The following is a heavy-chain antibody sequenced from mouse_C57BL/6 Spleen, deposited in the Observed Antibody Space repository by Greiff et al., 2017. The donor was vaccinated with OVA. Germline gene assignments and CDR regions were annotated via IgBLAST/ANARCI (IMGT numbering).Heavy chain of an antibody. CDR2: ISDGGSYT. J-gene: IGHJ4*01. Sequence: EVKVVESGGGLVKPGGSLKLSCAASGFTFSSYAMSWVRQTPEKRLEWVATISDGGSYTYYPDNVKGRFTISRDNAKNNLYLQMSHLKSEDTAMYYCARGVEYDDAMDYWGQGTSVTVSS. D-gene: IGHD2-14*01. V-gene: IGHV5-4*03. CDR1: GFTFSSYA. CDR3: ARGVEYDDAMDY.